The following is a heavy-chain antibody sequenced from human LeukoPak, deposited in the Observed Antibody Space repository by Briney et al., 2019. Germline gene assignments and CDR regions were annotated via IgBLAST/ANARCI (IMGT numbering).Heavy chain of an antibody. Sequence: GGSLRLSCAASGFIVSINYMSWVRQAPGKGLEWVSVIYSGGETYYADSVKGRFTISRDNSQNTLYLQMNSLRAEDTAVYYCATDNYSSSWYGYYYYGMDVWGQGTTVTVSS. CDR3: ATDNYSSSWYGYYYYGMDV. CDR1: GFIVSINY. D-gene: IGHD6-13*01. V-gene: IGHV3-66*01. CDR2: IYSGGET. J-gene: IGHJ6*02.